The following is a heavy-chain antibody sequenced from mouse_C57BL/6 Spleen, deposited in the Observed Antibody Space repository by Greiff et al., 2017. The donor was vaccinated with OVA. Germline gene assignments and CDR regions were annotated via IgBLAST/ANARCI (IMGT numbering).Heavy chain of an antibody. D-gene: IGHD1-1*01. J-gene: IGHJ1*03. V-gene: IGHV5-16*01. Sequence: EVQLQESEGGLVQPGSSMKLSCTASGFTFSDYYMAWVRQVPEKGLEWVANINYDGSSTYYLDSLKSRFIISRDNAKNILYLQMSSLKSEDTATYYCARDRVLRSHWCFDVWGTGTTVTVSS. CDR3: ARDRVLRSHWCFDV. CDR2: INYDGSST. CDR1: GFTFSDYY.